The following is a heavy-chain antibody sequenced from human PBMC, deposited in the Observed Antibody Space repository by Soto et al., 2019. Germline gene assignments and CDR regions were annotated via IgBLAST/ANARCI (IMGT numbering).Heavy chain of an antibody. CDR3: ARETPPEGGELGGDFDY. Sequence: QVPLVQSGAEVKKPGASVKVSCKASGYTFTSYGISWVRQAPGQGLEWMGWISAYNGNTNYAQKLQGRVTMTTDTSTSTAYMELRSLRSDDTAVYYCARETPPEGGELGGDFDYWGQGTLVTVSS. CDR1: GYTFTSYG. V-gene: IGHV1-18*01. CDR2: ISAYNGNT. D-gene: IGHD1-7*01. J-gene: IGHJ4*02.